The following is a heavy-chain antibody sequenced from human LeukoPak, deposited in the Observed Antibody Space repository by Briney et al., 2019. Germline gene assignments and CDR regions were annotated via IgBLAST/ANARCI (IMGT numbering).Heavy chain of an antibody. CDR3: ARDSSFGATHY. CDR1: GGSISSNSYY. V-gene: IGHV4-39*07. D-gene: IGHD2-15*01. J-gene: IGHJ4*02. Sequence: SETLSLTCTVSGGSISSNSYYWAWIRQPPGKGLEWIGSIYYSGSTYYNPSLQSRVTISVDTSKNQFSLKLSSVTAADTAVYFCARDSSFGATHYWGQVTLVTVYS. CDR2: IYYSGST.